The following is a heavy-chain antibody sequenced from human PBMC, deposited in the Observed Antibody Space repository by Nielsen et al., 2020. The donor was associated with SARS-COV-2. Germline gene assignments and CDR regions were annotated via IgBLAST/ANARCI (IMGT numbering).Heavy chain of an antibody. CDR2: INSDGSST. J-gene: IGHJ4*02. D-gene: IGHD2-15*01. CDR3: ARPRYCSGGSCYSRQGFDY. CDR1: GFTFSSYA. Sequence: GGSLRLSCAASGFTFSSYAMHWVRQAPGKGLVWVSRINSDGSSTSYADSVKGRFTISRDNAKNTLYLQMNSLRAEDTAVYYCARPRYCSGGSCYSRQGFDYWGQGTLVTVSS. V-gene: IGHV3-74*01.